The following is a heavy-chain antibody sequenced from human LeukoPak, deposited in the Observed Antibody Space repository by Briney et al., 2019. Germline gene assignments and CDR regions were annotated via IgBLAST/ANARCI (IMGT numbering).Heavy chain of an antibody. D-gene: IGHD6-19*01. CDR2: ISGSGSGI. CDR1: GFPFSSYA. V-gene: IGHV3-23*01. J-gene: IGHJ4*02. Sequence: PGGSLRLSCAASGFPFSSYAMNWVRQAPGKGLEWVSAISGSGSGIYYADSVKGRFTISRDNSKNMLYLQMTSLRAEDTAVYYCAKSRYSSASYASDYWGQGTLVTVSS. CDR3: AKSRYSSASYASDY.